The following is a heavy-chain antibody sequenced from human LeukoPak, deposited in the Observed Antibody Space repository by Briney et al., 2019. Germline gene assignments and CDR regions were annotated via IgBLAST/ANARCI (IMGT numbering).Heavy chain of an antibody. Sequence: ASVKVSCKASGYTFTGYYMHWVRQAPGQGLEWMGWINPNSGGTNYAQKFQGRVTMTRDTSISTAYMELSRLRSDDTAVYYCARLALDFWSGYEYWGQGTLVTVSS. J-gene: IGHJ4*02. CDR1: GYTFTGYY. D-gene: IGHD3-3*01. CDR2: INPNSGGT. CDR3: ARLALDFWSGYEY. V-gene: IGHV1-2*02.